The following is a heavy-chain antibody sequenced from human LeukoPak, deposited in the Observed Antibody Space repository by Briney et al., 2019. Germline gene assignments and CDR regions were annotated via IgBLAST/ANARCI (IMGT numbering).Heavy chain of an antibody. V-gene: IGHV3-7*01. Sequence: PGGSLRLSCAASGFTFSSYWMSWVRQAPGKGLEWVADIKQDGSEKYYVDSVKGRFTISRDNAKNSLYLQMNSLRAEDTAVYYCARSSTGTYYYYYYMDVWGKGTTVTVSS. CDR3: ARSSTGTYYYYYYMDV. CDR1: GFTFSSYW. J-gene: IGHJ6*03. D-gene: IGHD1-1*01. CDR2: IKQDGSEK.